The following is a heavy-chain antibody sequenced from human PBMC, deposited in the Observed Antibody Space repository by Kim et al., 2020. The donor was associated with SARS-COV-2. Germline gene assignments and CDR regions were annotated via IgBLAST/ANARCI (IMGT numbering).Heavy chain of an antibody. CDR2: MSYDGSNK. D-gene: IGHD3-10*01. CDR3: AKDGQYGSGGFYYFYVDV. CDR1: GFTFSGYG. Sequence: GGSLRLSCAASGFTFSGYGMHWVRQPPGKGLEWVAVMSYDGSNKYYADSVKGRFTISRDNSKTTLYLQMNSLTDEDTAVYYCAKDGQYGSGGFYYFYVDVWGKGTTVIVSS. J-gene: IGHJ6*03. V-gene: IGHV3-30*18.